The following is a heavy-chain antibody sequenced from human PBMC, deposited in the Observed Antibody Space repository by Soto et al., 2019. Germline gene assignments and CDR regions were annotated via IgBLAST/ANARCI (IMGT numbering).Heavy chain of an antibody. CDR1: GDSISPSY. CDR2: IHHSGKT. CDR3: ARVPSP. J-gene: IGHJ5*02. Sequence: SETLSLTCAVSGDSISPSYWSWIRQSPGKGLEWIGYIHHSGKTNYNPSLKSRVTISVDTSKNQFSLKLSSVTAADTAVYYCARVPSPWGQGTLVTVSS. V-gene: IGHV4-59*12.